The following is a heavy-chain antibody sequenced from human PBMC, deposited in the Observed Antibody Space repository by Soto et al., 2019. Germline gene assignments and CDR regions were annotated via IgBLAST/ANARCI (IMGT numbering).Heavy chain of an antibody. J-gene: IGHJ4*02. CDR3: ASYGSGSYYPNYYFDY. V-gene: IGHV4-31*03. CDR2: IYYRGST. Sequence: QVQLQESGPGLVKPSQTLSLTCTVSGGSISSGGYYWSWIRQHPGKGLEWIGYIYYRGSTYYNPSLRSRVTIAVDTSKNQFSLKLSSVTAADTAVYYCASYGSGSYYPNYYFDYWGQGTLVTVSS. CDR1: GGSISSGGYY. D-gene: IGHD3-10*01.